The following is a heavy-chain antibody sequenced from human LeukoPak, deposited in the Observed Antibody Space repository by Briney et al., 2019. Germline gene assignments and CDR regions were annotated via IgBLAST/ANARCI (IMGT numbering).Heavy chain of an antibody. D-gene: IGHD3-3*01. Sequence: HPETLSLTCTVSGGSISSYYWSWIRQPPGKGLEWIGYIYYSGSTSYNPSLKSRVTISVDTSKNQFSLKLSSVTAADTAVYYCARVGASGYSYYFDYWGQGTLVTVSS. CDR1: GGSISSYY. CDR2: IYYSGST. J-gene: IGHJ4*02. CDR3: ARVGASGYSYYFDY. V-gene: IGHV4-59*12.